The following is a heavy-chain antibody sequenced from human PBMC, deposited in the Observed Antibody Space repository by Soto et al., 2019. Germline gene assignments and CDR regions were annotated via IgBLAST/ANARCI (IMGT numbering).Heavy chain of an antibody. V-gene: IGHV4-34*01. D-gene: IGHD3-10*01. CDR2: INHSGST. J-gene: IGHJ6*02. CDR1: GGSFSGYY. CDR3: ARERVGSYYGSGSYYYGMDV. Sequence: SETLSLTCAVYGGSFSGYYWSWISQPPGKGLEWIGEINHSGSTNYNPSLKSRVTISVDTSKNQFSLKLSSVTAADTAVYYCARERVGSYYGSGSYYYGMDVWGQGTTVTVSS.